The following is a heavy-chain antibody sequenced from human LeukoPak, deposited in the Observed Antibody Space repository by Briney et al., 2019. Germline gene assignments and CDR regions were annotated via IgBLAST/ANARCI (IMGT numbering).Heavy chain of an antibody. CDR3: ARENSGYDPGY. D-gene: IGHD5-12*01. J-gene: IGHJ4*02. V-gene: IGHV3-21*01. Sequence: GGSLRLSCAASGFTFSSYSMSWVRQAPGKGLEWVSSISSSSSYIHYADSVKGRFTISRDNAKNSLYLQMNSLRAEDTAAYYCARENSGYDPGYWGQGTLVTVSS. CDR2: ISSSSSYI. CDR1: GFTFSSYS.